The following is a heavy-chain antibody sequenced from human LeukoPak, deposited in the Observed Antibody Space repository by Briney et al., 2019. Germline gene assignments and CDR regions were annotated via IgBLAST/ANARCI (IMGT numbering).Heavy chain of an antibody. CDR2: ISAYNGNT. D-gene: IGHD1-1*01. V-gene: IGHV1-18*01. Sequence: GASVKVSCKASGYTFTSYGISWVRQAPGQGLEWMGWISAYNGNTNYAQKLQGRVTMTTDTSTSTAYMELRSLRSDDTAVYYCARTRSPIELVHADYWGQGTLVTVSS. CDR3: ARTRSPIELVHADY. CDR1: GYTFTSYG. J-gene: IGHJ4*02.